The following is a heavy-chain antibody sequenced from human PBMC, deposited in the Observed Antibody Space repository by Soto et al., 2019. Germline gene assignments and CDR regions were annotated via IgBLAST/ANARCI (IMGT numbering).Heavy chain of an antibody. Sequence: ASVKVSCKASGGTFSSYAISWVRQAPGQGLEWMGGIIPIFGTANYAQKFQGRVTITADESTSTAYMELSSLRSEDTAVYYCAQIKNTIFGGAMGCWGQGTLVTVSS. CDR1: GGTFSSYA. V-gene: IGHV1-69*13. CDR3: AQIKNTIFGGAMGC. J-gene: IGHJ4*02. D-gene: IGHD3-3*01. CDR2: IIPIFGTA.